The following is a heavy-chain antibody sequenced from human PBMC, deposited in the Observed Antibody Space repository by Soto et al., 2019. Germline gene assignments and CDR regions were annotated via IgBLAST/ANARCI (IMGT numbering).Heavy chain of an antibody. CDR1: GFTFSNYA. Sequence: GGSLRLSCAASGFTFSNYAISWVRQAPGKGLEWVSVISGDGVNTIYEGSVKGRLTISKDNAKNSLYLQINSLRAEDTAVYYCARGNTYDFGRGYYLISAFDIWGQGTMVTVSS. CDR2: ISGDGVNT. CDR3: ARGNTYDFGRGYYLISAFDI. D-gene: IGHD3-3*01. V-gene: IGHV3-23*01. J-gene: IGHJ3*02.